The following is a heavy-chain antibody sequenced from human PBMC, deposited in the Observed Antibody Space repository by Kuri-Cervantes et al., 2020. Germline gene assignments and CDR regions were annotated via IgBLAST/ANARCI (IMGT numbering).Heavy chain of an antibody. CDR2: ICYSGST. CDR3: ARVVPADRAFDP. V-gene: IGHV4-39*01. D-gene: IGHD2-2*01. J-gene: IGHJ5*02. CDR1: GGSISSSSYY. Sequence: SETLSLTCTVSGGSISSSSYYWGWIRQPPGKGLEWVGSICYSGSTYYNPSLKSRVTISVDTSKNQFSLKLSSVTAADTAVYYCARVVPADRAFDPWGQGTLVTVSS.